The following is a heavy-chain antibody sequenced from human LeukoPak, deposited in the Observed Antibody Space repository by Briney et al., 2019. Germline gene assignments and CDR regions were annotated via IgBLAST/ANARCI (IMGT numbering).Heavy chain of an antibody. CDR3: ARGDIVVVTDAFDI. CDR2: ISSSGSTI. D-gene: IGHD3-22*01. V-gene: IGHV3-11*04. CDR1: GFTFSDYY. J-gene: IGHJ3*02. Sequence: GGSLRLSCAASGFTFSDYYMSWIRQAPGKGLEWVSYISSSGSTIYYADSVKGRFTISRDNAKNSLYLQMNSLRAEDTAVYYCARGDIVVVTDAFDIWGQGTMVTVSS.